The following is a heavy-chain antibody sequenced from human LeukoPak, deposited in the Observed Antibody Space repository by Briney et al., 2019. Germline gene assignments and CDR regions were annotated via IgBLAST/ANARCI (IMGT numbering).Heavy chain of an antibody. CDR2: ISSGSSYI. J-gene: IGHJ5*02. D-gene: IGHD3-10*01. Sequence: AGGSLRLFCAASGFTFSSYSMYWVRQAPGKGLEWVSSISSGSSYIYYADSVKGRFTISRDNAKNSLYLQMNSLRAEDTAVYYCARDPLLLWFGEPRGWFDPWGQGTLVTVSS. CDR1: GFTFSSYS. CDR3: ARDPLLLWFGEPRGWFDP. V-gene: IGHV3-21*01.